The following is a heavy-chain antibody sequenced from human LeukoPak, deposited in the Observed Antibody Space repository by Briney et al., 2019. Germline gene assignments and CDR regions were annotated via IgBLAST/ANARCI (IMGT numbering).Heavy chain of an antibody. V-gene: IGHV4-39*01. CDR3: ARGRVGLRYCSSTSCSYYYYYYGMDV. CDR1: GGSISSSSYY. Sequence: SETLSLTCTVSGGSISSSSYYWGWIRQPPGKGLEWIGSIYYSGSTYYNPSLKSRVTISVDTSKNQFPLKLSSVTAADTAVYYCARGRVGLRYCSSTSCSYYYYYYGMDVWGQGTTVTVSS. CDR2: IYYSGST. J-gene: IGHJ6*02. D-gene: IGHD2-2*01.